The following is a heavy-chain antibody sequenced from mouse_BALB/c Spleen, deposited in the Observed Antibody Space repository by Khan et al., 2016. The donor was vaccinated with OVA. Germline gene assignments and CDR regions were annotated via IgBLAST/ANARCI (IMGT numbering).Heavy chain of an antibody. D-gene: IGHD2-12*01. Sequence: VQLQQSGPDLVKPGASVKISCKASGYSFTVYYMTWVKQSHGKSPEWIGRVNPNNGDTNYNQNFKGKAILTVDKSSNTAYMAIRSLTSEDSAVFYCARGYEFFPYWGQGTLVTVSA. J-gene: IGHJ3*01. CDR2: VNPNNGDT. CDR1: GYSFTVYY. V-gene: IGHV1-26*01. CDR3: ARGYEFFPY.